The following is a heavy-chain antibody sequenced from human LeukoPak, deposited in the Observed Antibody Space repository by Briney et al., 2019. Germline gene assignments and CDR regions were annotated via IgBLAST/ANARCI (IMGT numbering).Heavy chain of an antibody. Sequence: SVKVSCKASGYTFTSYYMHWVRQAPGQGLEWMGRIIPILSIANYAQKFQGRVTITADKSTSTAYMELSSLRSEDTAVYYCARRGAYGMDVWGQGTTVTVSS. J-gene: IGHJ6*02. CDR2: IIPILSIA. CDR1: GYTFTSYY. D-gene: IGHD4/OR15-4a*01. CDR3: ARRGAYGMDV. V-gene: IGHV1-69*02.